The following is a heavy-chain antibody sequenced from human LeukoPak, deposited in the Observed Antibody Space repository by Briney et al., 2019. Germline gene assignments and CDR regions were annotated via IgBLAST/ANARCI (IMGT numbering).Heavy chain of an antibody. Sequence: GASVKVSCKASGYTFTGYYMHWVRQAPGQGLEWMGWINPNSGGTNYAQKFQGRVTMTRDTSTSTVYMELSSLRSEDTAVYYCARDPTIFGVVTYRGNFDYWGQGTLVTVSS. J-gene: IGHJ4*02. CDR1: GYTFTGYY. D-gene: IGHD3-3*01. V-gene: IGHV1-2*02. CDR2: INPNSGGT. CDR3: ARDPTIFGVVTYRGNFDY.